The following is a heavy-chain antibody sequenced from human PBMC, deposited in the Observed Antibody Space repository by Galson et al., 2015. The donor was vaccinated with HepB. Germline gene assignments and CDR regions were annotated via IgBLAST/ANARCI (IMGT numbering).Heavy chain of an antibody. CDR1: GYTFTSYG. V-gene: IGHV1-18*04. J-gene: IGHJ4*02. CDR2: ISAYNGNT. D-gene: IGHD3-10*01. CDR3: ARDEDVLLWFGESQKYYFDY. Sequence: SVKVSCKASGYTFTSYGISWVRQAPGQGLEWMGWISAYNGNTNYAQKLQGRVTMTTDTSTSTAYMELRSLRSDDTAVYYCARDEDVLLWFGESQKYYFDYWGQGTLVTVSS.